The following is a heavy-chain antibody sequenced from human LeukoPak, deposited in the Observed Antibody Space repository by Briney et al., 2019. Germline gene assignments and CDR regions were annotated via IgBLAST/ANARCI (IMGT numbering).Heavy chain of an antibody. CDR3: ARTLADYGGNSYYFDY. Sequence: ASVKVCCKASGYTFTSYGISWVRQAPGQGLEWMGWISPYSGDTNYAQTFQGRVTMTTDTSTTTAHMELRSLRSDDTAVYYCARTLADYGGNSYYFDYWGQGALVTVSS. J-gene: IGHJ4*02. D-gene: IGHD4-23*01. CDR2: ISPYSGDT. CDR1: GYTFTSYG. V-gene: IGHV1-18*01.